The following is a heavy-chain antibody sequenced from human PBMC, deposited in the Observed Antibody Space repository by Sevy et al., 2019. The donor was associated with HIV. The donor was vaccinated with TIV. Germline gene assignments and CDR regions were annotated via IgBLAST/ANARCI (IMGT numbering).Heavy chain of an antibody. CDR3: TSDSSGYNYYYYYMDV. D-gene: IGHD3-22*01. V-gene: IGHV3-73*01. Sequence: GGSLRLSCAASGFTFSGSAMHWVRQASGKGLEWVGRIRSKANSYATAYAASVKGRFTISREDSKNTAYLQMNSLKTEDTAVYYCTSDSSGYNYYYYYMDVWGKGTTVTVSS. CDR1: GFTFSGSA. J-gene: IGHJ6*03. CDR2: IRSKANSYAT.